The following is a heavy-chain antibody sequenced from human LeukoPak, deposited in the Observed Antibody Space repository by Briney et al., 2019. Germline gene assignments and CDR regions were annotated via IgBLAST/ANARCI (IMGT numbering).Heavy chain of an antibody. D-gene: IGHD2-2*01. CDR2: INPNSGGT. CDR1: GYTFTGYY. V-gene: IGHV1-2*02. CDR3: ARDLGVVVPAAISDWFDP. J-gene: IGHJ5*02. Sequence: ASVKVSCKASGYTFTGYYMHWVRQAPGQGLEWMGWINPNSGGTNYAQKFQGRVTMTRDTSISTAHMELSRLRSDDTAVYYCARDLGVVVPAAISDWFDPWGQGTLVTVSS.